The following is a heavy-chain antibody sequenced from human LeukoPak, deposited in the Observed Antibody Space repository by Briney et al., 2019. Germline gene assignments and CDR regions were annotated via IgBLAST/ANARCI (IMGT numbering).Heavy chain of an antibody. CDR1: GFTFSSYA. Sequence: GGSLRLSCSASGFTFSSYAMHWVRQAPGKGLEYVSAISSNGGSTYYADSVKGRFTISRDNSKNTLYLQMSSLRAEDAAVYYCVKGPYYDILTGYSFDYWGQGTLVTVSS. D-gene: IGHD3-9*01. V-gene: IGHV3-64D*06. CDR3: VKGPYYDILTGYSFDY. CDR2: ISSNGGST. J-gene: IGHJ4*02.